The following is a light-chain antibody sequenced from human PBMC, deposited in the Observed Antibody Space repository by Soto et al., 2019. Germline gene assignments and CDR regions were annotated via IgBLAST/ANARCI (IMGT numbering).Light chain of an antibody. Sequence: QSVLTQPASVSASPGQSITISCTGTGSDVGGYNYVSWYQQHPGKAPKLIIYEVTNRPSGVSDRFSGSKSGNTASLTISGLQAEDEADYHCSSYTTPYTLIFGGGTKLTVL. CDR1: GSDVGGYNY. J-gene: IGLJ2*01. CDR2: EVT. V-gene: IGLV2-14*01. CDR3: SSYTTPYTLI.